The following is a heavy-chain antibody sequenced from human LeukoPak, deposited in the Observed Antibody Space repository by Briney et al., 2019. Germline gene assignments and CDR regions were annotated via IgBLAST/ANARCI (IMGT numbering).Heavy chain of an antibody. CDR3: ARDRASIVGATKPFDY. CDR1: GYTFINSG. V-gene: IGHV1-18*01. CDR2: ISAYNGNT. D-gene: IGHD1-26*01. Sequence: ASVKVSCKASGYTFINSGITWVRQAPGQGLEWMGWISAYNGNTNYAQKLQGRVTMTTDTSTSTAYMELRSLRSDDTAVYYCARDRASIVGATKPFDYWGQGTLVTVSS. J-gene: IGHJ4*02.